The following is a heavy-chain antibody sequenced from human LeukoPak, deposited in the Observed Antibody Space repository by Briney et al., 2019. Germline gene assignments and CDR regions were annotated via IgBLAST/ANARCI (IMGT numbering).Heavy chain of an antibody. Sequence: ASVKVSCTAAGYTFTNYYMHWVRQAPGQGLEWMGIINPSGGTTSYAQKFLGRVTMTTDTSTTTVYMELSSLRSEDTAVYYCAREGSTASGPPDYWGQGTLVTVSS. CDR1: GYTFTNYY. CDR3: AREGSTASGPPDY. J-gene: IGHJ4*02. D-gene: IGHD3-10*01. V-gene: IGHV1-46*01. CDR2: INPSGGTT.